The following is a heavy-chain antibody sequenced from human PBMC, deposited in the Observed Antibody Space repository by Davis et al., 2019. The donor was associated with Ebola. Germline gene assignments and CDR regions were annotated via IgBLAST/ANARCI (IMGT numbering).Heavy chain of an antibody. D-gene: IGHD5-12*01. CDR3: ARTPSGYDYFDY. CDR2: INPNSGGT. Sequence: ASVKVSCKASGYTFTGYYMHWVRQAPGQGLEWMGWINPNSGGTNYAQKFQGWVTMTRDTSISTAYMELSSLRSEDTAVYYCARTPSGYDYFDYWGQGTLVTVSS. J-gene: IGHJ4*02. CDR1: GYTFTGYY. V-gene: IGHV1-2*04.